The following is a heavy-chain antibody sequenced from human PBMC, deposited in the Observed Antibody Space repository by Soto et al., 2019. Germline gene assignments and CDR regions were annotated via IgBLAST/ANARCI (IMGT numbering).Heavy chain of an antibody. CDR3: AKSFNPYSSYDAFDI. CDR2: ISGSGGST. V-gene: IGHV3-23*01. Sequence: GESLKISCAASGFTFSSYAMSWVRQAPGKGLEWVSAISGSGGSTYYADSVKGRFTISRDNSKNTLYLQMNSLRAEDTAVYYCAKSFNPYSSYDAFDIWGQGTMVTVSS. CDR1: GFTFSSYA. D-gene: IGHD6-6*01. J-gene: IGHJ3*02.